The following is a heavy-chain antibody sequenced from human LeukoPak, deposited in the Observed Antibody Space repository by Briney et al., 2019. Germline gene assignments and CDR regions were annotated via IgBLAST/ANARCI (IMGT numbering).Heavy chain of an antibody. Sequence: QTGGSLRLSCAASGFTFSTYWMHWVRQAPGKGLVWVARIKGDGSSTIYADSVKGRFTISRDNSKNTLYLQTSSLRAEDTAVYYCARTTVFDHWGQGTLVTVSS. J-gene: IGHJ4*02. CDR3: ARTTVFDH. CDR1: GFTFSTYW. V-gene: IGHV3-74*01. CDR2: IKGDGSST. D-gene: IGHD4-17*01.